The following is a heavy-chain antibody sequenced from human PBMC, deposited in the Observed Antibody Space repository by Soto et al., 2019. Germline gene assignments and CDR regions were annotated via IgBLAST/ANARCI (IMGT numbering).Heavy chain of an antibody. V-gene: IGHV4-61*01. CDR2: IYYSGTT. Sequence: SETLSLTCTVSSGSVSSGSDYWSWIRQPPGKGLEWIGYIYYSGTTNYNPSLKSRVTISVDTSKNQFSLKLSSVTAADTAVYYCASTHIVVVTDAFDIWGQGTMVTVSS. CDR1: SGSVSSGSDY. CDR3: ASTHIVVVTDAFDI. D-gene: IGHD2-21*02. J-gene: IGHJ3*02.